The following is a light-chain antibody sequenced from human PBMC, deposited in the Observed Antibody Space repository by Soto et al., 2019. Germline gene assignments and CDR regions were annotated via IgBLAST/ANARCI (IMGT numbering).Light chain of an antibody. J-gene: IGKJ4*01. CDR2: DAS. Sequence: EIVLTQSPDTLPLSPGERATLSCRASQSVDSNYLAWYQQKPGQAPRVLIYDASIRATGIPDRFSGSGSGTDFTLTISRLEPEDSAVYYCQRYDSSPLTFGGGTKV. CDR1: QSVDSNY. V-gene: IGKV3-20*01. CDR3: QRYDSSPLT.